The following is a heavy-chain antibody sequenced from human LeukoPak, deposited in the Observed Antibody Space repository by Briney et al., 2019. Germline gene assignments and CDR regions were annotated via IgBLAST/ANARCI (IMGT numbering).Heavy chain of an antibody. D-gene: IGHD3-3*01. V-gene: IGHV3-23*01. CDR3: ALDWGFDY. CDR2: ITSNGNDT. CDR1: GVSSSNYA. Sequence: GGSLRLTCVVSGVSSSNYAMGWARQAPGKGLEWVSSITSNGNDTFYAVSVKGRFTISRDNSRDTVFLQMNSLRADDTAVYYCALDWGFDYWGQGTLVTVSS. J-gene: IGHJ4*02.